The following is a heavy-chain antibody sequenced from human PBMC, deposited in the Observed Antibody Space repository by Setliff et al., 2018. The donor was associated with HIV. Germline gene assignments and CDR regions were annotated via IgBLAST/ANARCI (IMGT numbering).Heavy chain of an antibody. Sequence: LSLTCAVYGGSFAASHWSWIRQSPGKGLEWIGEISHSGDTKYTPSLKGRLTISIDTSKKQFSLRLKSVTAADAAVYYCATDHVTMAGTRFDFWGQGTPVTVSS. CDR1: GGSFAASH. CDR2: ISHSGDT. CDR3: ATDHVTMAGTRFDF. V-gene: IGHV4-34*01. J-gene: IGHJ4*02. D-gene: IGHD6-19*01.